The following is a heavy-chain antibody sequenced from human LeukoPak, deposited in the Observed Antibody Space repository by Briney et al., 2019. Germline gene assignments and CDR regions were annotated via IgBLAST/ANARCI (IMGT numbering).Heavy chain of an antibody. Sequence: GGSLRLSCTASGFTFSDYYMTWIRQAPGKGLEWVSYISSRGDTIYYADSVKGRFTISRDNAKNSLYLQMNSLRAGDTAVYYCARDKYSSGAYGDFDHWGQGTLVTVSS. CDR3: ARDKYSSGAYGDFDH. V-gene: IGHV3-11*04. CDR2: ISSRGDTI. CDR1: GFTFSDYY. D-gene: IGHD6-19*01. J-gene: IGHJ4*02.